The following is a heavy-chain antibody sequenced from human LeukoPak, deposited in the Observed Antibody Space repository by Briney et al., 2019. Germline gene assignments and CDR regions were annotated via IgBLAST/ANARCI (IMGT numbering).Heavy chain of an antibody. CDR2: INWKSDKI. CDR1: GYSFDEYA. CDR3: AKDRYCTSSSCPIDY. V-gene: IGHV3-9*01. D-gene: IGHD2-2*01. Sequence: GRSLRLSCVGSGYSFDEYAVHWVRQAPGKGLEWVSGINWKSDKIGYADSVKGRFTISRDNSKNSLYLQMNSLRVEDTALYYCAKDRYCTSSSCPIDYWGQGTMVTVSS. J-gene: IGHJ4*02.